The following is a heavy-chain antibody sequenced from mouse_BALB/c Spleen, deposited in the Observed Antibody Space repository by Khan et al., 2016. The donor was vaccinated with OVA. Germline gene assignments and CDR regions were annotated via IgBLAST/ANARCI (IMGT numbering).Heavy chain of an antibody. CDR2: ISYSGST. J-gene: IGHJ2*01. CDR1: GYSITSDYV. Sequence: EVQLQESGPGLVKPSQSLSLTCTVSGYSITSDYVWNWLRQLPGNKLEWMVYISYSGSTSYNPSLKSRITITRDTSKNQFFLQLNSVTTEDTATYYCARYIMDNWGQGTTLTVSS. V-gene: IGHV3-2*02. CDR3: ARYIMDN.